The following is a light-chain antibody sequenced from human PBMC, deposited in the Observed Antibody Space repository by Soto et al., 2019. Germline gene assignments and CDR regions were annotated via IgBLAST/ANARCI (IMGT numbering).Light chain of an antibody. Sequence: QSVLTQSPSASGTPGQRVTISCSGSYSNIGTNYVHWYQQLPGTAPKLLIYFNDHRPSGVPDRFSGSKSGTSASLAISGLRSEDEADYFCAAWDGSLDGRFVFGTGTKVTVL. CDR1: YSNIGTNY. CDR3: AAWDGSLDGRFV. J-gene: IGLJ1*01. CDR2: FND. V-gene: IGLV1-47*02.